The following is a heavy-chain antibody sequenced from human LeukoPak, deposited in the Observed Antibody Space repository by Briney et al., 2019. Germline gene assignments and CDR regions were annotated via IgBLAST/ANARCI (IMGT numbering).Heavy chain of an antibody. CDR3: AKRTRYYYDSSGGDY. CDR2: ISWNSGSI. V-gene: IGHV3-9*01. Sequence: PGGSLRLSCAASGFTFDDYAMHWVRQAPGKGLEWVSGISWNSGSIGYADSVKGRFTISRDNAKNSLYLQMNSLRAEDTAVYYCAKRTRYYYDSSGGDYWGQGTLVTVSS. D-gene: IGHD3-22*01. CDR1: GFTFDDYA. J-gene: IGHJ4*02.